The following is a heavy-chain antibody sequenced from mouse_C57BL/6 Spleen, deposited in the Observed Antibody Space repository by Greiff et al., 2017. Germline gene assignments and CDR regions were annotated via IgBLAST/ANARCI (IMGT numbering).Heavy chain of an antibody. Sequence: EVQLVESGGGLVKPGGSLKLSCAASGFTFSSYAMSWVRQTPEKRLEWVATISDGGSYTYYPDNVKGRFTISRDNAKNNLYLQMSHLKSEDTAMYYCARDGSGYLDYWGQGTTLTVSS. CDR3: ARDGSGYLDY. D-gene: IGHD3-2*02. CDR1: GFTFSSYA. CDR2: ISDGGSYT. V-gene: IGHV5-4*01. J-gene: IGHJ2*01.